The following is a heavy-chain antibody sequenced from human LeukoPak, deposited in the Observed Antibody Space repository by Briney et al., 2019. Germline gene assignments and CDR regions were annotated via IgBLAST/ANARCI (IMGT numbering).Heavy chain of an antibody. Sequence: SETLSLTCTVSGDSISSSNHYWTWVRQLPGNGLEWIGYIYYSGTTYYNPSLESRVTILVDTSRNQFSLRLSSVTAADTAVYYCARDYSGYDFLDYWGQGTLVTVSS. J-gene: IGHJ4*02. D-gene: IGHD5-12*01. CDR3: ARDYSGYDFLDY. CDR1: GDSISSSNHY. V-gene: IGHV4-31*03. CDR2: IYYSGTT.